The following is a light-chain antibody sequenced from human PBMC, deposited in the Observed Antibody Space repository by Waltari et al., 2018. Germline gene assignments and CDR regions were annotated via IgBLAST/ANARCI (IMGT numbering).Light chain of an antibody. Sequence: EIMLTQSPATLSVSPGESVTLSCRASQNIASNLAWYQQKPGQVPRLLLYGASSRATDFAARFSGSGSGSDFTLTISSLQSEDFAVYYCQQYNNWPLTFGGGTKVEIK. V-gene: IGKV3D-15*01. CDR3: QQYNNWPLT. CDR2: GAS. CDR1: QNIASN. J-gene: IGKJ4*01.